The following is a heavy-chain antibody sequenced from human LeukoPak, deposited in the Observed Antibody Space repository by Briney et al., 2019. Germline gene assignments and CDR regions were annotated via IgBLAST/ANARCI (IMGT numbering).Heavy chain of an antibody. CDR2: INPSGGST. CDR3: ASRGGLCGGDCYPYYYYGMVV. Sequence: GASVKVSCKASGYTFTSYYMHWVRQAPGQGLEWMGIINPSGGSTSYAQKFQGRVTMTRDTSTSTVYMELSSLRSEDTAVYYCASRGGLCGGDCYPYYYYGMVVWGQGTTVTVSS. D-gene: IGHD2-21*02. J-gene: IGHJ6*02. V-gene: IGHV1-46*01. CDR1: GYTFTSYY.